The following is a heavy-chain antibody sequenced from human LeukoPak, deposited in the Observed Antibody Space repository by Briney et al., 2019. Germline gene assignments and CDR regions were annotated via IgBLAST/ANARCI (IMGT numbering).Heavy chain of an antibody. Sequence: SETLSLTCAVYGGSFSGYYWSWIRQSPGKGLEWIGEINHSGTSNYNPSLKRRLTISVDTSKNQFSLKLSSVTAADTAVYYCARATFGVVISSWFDPWGQGTLVTVSS. J-gene: IGHJ5*02. CDR1: GGSFSGYY. V-gene: IGHV4-34*01. CDR2: INHSGTS. D-gene: IGHD3-3*01. CDR3: ARATFGVVISSWFDP.